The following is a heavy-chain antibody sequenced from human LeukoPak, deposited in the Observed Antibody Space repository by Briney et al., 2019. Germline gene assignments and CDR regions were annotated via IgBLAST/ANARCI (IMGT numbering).Heavy chain of an antibody. CDR2: INHSGST. D-gene: IGHD2-2*01. V-gene: IGHV4-34*01. Sequence: PSETPSLTCAVYGGSFSGYYWSWMRQPPGKGLEWIGEINHSGSTNYNPSLKSRVTISVDTSKNQFSLKLSSVTAADTAVYYCAGVVPAAIAIGYWGQGTLVTVSS. CDR3: AGVVPAAIAIGY. J-gene: IGHJ4*02. CDR1: GGSFSGYY.